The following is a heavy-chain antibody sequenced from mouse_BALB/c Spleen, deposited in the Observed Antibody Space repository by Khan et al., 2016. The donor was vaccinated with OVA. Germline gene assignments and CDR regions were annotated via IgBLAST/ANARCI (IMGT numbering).Heavy chain of an antibody. CDR1: GYSTTSGYA. CDR2: ISYSGFP. CDR3: ARGNYYGYYFDY. D-gene: IGHD1-1*01. Sequence: EVKLLEWGPVIFTPAPSLSLTFTLTGYSTTSGYAWNLIRQFSVHKLAWMGYISYSGFPRDTTCLKSRISITRDTSKNQFFLQLNSVTTEDTATYYCARGNYYGYYFDYWCQGTTLTVSS. V-gene: IGHV3-2*02. J-gene: IGHJ2*01.